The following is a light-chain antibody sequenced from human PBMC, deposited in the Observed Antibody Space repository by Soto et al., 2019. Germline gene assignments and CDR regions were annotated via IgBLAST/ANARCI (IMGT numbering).Light chain of an antibody. V-gene: IGKV3-11*01. CDR1: QSVSSY. J-gene: IGKJ2*01. CDR3: QKRYHWPDT. CDR2: DTS. Sequence: EFVLTQSPATLSLSPGDTATLSCRASQSVSSYSAWYKQKPGQAPRLLIYDTSKRATGIPARFSGSGSGTEFTLTISGLKPEDFAVYYCQKRYHWPDTFCLGTRLEIK.